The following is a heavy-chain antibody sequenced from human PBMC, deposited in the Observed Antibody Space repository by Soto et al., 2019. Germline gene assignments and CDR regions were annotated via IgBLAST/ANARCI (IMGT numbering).Heavy chain of an antibody. V-gene: IGHV3-30*18. Sequence: QVQLVESGGGVVQPGRSLRLSCAASGFTFSDYAMHWLRQAPGKGPEWVAVVSYDGINRYYADSVKGRFTISRDGSKNTLDLRMDSLRVEDTAVYYCAKRGGFVVATTNYFDYWGQGTLVTVSS. CDR2: VSYDGINR. CDR1: GFTFSDYA. J-gene: IGHJ4*02. CDR3: AKRGGFVVATTNYFDY. D-gene: IGHD2-15*01.